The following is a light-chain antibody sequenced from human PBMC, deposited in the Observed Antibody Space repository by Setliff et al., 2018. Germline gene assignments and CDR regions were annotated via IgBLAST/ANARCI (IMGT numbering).Light chain of an antibody. V-gene: IGLV2-14*03. J-gene: IGLJ1*01. CDR2: DVT. CDR1: SSDVGSYDF. Sequence: QSALTQPASVSGSPGQSITISCSGTSSDVGSYDFVSWYQQLPGKAPKLIIHDVTNRPSGVSNRFSGSKAGNTASLTISGLQAEDEADYYCSAYTSSSTHVFGTGTKVTVL. CDR3: SAYTSSSTHV.